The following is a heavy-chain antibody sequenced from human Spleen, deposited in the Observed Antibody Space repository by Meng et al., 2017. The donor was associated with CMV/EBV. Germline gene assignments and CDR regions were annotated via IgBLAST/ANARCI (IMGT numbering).Heavy chain of an antibody. V-gene: IGHV1-2*02. D-gene: IGHD6-19*01. CDR2: INPKSGGA. CDR3: AKGIYNSGWFVDY. CDR1: GYSFTDYY. J-gene: IGHJ4*02. Sequence: KASGYSFTDYYIHWVRQAPGQGLGWMGWINPKSGGAHYAQKFEGRVTMTRDTSINTAYMGVSSLRSDDTAVFYCAKGIYNSGWFVDYWGQGTLVTVSS.